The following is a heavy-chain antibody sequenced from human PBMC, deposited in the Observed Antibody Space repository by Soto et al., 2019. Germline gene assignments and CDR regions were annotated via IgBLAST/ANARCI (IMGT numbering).Heavy chain of an antibody. V-gene: IGHV1-46*01. Sequence: QVQLVQSGAEVKKPGASVKVSCKASGYTVTSYYMHWVRQAPGQGLEWMGIINPSGGSPSYAQKVQGGVTMTRDTSTSTVYMELSSLRSGDTAVYYCARVRGGSSSWTDAFDIWGQGTMVTVSS. CDR2: INPSGGSP. D-gene: IGHD6-13*01. J-gene: IGHJ3*02. CDR3: ARVRGGSSSWTDAFDI. CDR1: GYTVTSYY.